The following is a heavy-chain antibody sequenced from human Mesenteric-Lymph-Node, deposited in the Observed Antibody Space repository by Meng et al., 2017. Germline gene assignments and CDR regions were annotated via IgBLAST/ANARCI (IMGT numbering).Heavy chain of an antibody. CDR1: GYTFTSYA. V-gene: IGHV7-4-1*02. D-gene: IGHD3-3*01. CDR2: INTNTGNP. Sequence: ASVKVSCKASGYTFTSYAMNWVRQAPGQGLEWMGWINTNTGNPTYAQGFTGRFVFSLDTSVSTAYLQISSLKAEDTAVYYCARTQDYDFWSGYYTGWGYGMDVWGRGTTVTVSS. J-gene: IGHJ6*02. CDR3: ARTQDYDFWSGYYTGWGYGMDV.